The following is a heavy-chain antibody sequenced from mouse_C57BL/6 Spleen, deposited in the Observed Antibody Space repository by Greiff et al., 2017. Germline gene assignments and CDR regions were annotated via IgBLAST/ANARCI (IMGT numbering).Heavy chain of an antibody. J-gene: IGHJ4*01. CDR1: GYAFSSSW. V-gene: IGHV1-82*01. CDR2: IYPGDGDT. Sequence: VQLQESGPELVKPGASVKICCKASGYAFSSSWMNWVKQRPGKGLEWIGRIYPGDGDTNYNGKFKGKATLTADKSSSTAYMQLSSLTSEDSAVYFCARDYDYYAMDYWGQGTSVTVSS. CDR3: ARDYDYYAMDY. D-gene: IGHD2-4*01.